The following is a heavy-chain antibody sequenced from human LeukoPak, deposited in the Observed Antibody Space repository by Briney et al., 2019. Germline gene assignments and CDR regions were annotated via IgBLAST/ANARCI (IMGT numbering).Heavy chain of an antibody. Sequence: GGSLRLSCAASGFTFSSYSMNWVRQAPGKGLEWVSSISSSSSYIYYADSVKGRFTISRDNAKNSLYLQMNSLRAEDTAVYYCARDSDGVGTFDYWGQETLVTVSS. D-gene: IGHD4-17*01. V-gene: IGHV3-21*01. CDR2: ISSSSSYI. CDR3: ARDSDGVGTFDY. CDR1: GFTFSSYS. J-gene: IGHJ4*02.